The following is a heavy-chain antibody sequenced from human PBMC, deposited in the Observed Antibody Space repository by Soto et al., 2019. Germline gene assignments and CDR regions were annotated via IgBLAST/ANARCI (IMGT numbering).Heavy chain of an antibody. Sequence: PGGSLRLSCAASAFTFSSYAMSWVRQAPGKGLEWVSAISGSGVKTYYADSVKGRFTISRDNSKNTLYLQMNSLRAEDTAVYYCAKGRIYYGSGSNYPPIDYWGQGTLVTVSS. J-gene: IGHJ4*02. CDR2: ISGSGVKT. V-gene: IGHV3-23*01. CDR3: AKGRIYYGSGSNYPPIDY. CDR1: AFTFSSYA. D-gene: IGHD3-10*01.